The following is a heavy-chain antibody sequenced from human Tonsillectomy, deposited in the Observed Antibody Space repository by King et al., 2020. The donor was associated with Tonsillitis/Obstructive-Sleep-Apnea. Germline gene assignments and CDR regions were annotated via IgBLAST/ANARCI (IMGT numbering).Heavy chain of an antibody. V-gene: IGHV3-21*01. Sequence: VQLVESGGGLVKPGGSLRISCAASGFTFSSYSMNWVRQAPGKGLEWVSSISSSSSYIYYADSVKGRFTISRDNAKNSLYLQMNSLRAEDTAVYYCAGDYSSPFDYWGQGTLVTVSS. J-gene: IGHJ4*02. CDR3: AGDYSSPFDY. CDR1: GFTFSSYS. D-gene: IGHD2-15*01. CDR2: ISSSSSYI.